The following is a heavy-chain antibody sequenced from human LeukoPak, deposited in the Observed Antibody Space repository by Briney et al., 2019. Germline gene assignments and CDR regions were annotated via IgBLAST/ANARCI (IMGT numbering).Heavy chain of an antibody. V-gene: IGHV1-18*01. CDR2: ISAYNDDT. CDR3: ARDTARITTPGGPDY. CDR1: GYTFARYG. D-gene: IGHD6-13*01. Sequence: ASVKVSCKASGYTFARYGISWVRQAPGQGLEWMGWISAYNDDTKYAQHLQGRVTLTTDTSTGTAYMELRSLTSDDTALYYCARDTARITTPGGPDYWGQGTLVTVS. J-gene: IGHJ4*02.